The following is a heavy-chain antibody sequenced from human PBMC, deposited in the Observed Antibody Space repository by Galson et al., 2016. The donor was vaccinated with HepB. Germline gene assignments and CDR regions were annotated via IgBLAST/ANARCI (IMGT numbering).Heavy chain of an antibody. CDR3: VSVFPFTRIYARFDP. Sequence: SLRLSCAASGFTFSNSWMHWVRQAPGKGLVWVSRINSDGSSTSYADSVKGRFTVTRDNAKNTLYLQMHSLRAEDTAVYYCVSVFPFTRIYARFDPGGKGPLVTASP. V-gene: IGHV3-74*01. CDR2: INSDGSST. J-gene: IGHJ5*02. CDR1: GFTFSNSW. D-gene: IGHD3-22*01.